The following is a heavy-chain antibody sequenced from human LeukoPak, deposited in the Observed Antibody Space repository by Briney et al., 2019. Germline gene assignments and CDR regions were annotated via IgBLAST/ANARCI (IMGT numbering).Heavy chain of an antibody. J-gene: IGHJ4*02. CDR2: ISYSGST. D-gene: IGHD3-10*01. Sequence: SETLSLTCTVSGGSISSYYWSWIRQPPGKGLEWIGYISYSGSTNYNPSLKSRVTISVDTSKNQFSLKLNSVTAADTAVYYCARLPGSPWYWGQGTLVTVSS. CDR3: ARLPGSPWY. CDR1: GGSISSYY. V-gene: IGHV4-59*08.